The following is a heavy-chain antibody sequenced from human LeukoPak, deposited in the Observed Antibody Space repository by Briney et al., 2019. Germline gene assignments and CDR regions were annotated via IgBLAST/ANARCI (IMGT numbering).Heavy chain of an antibody. CDR2: IYYSGST. V-gene: IGHV4-31*03. J-gene: IGHJ3*02. D-gene: IGHD5-18*01. CDR3: ARERTPSRIQIWFGVGAFDI. Sequence: SETLSLTCTVSGGSISSGGYYGSWIRQHPGKGLGWIGYIYYSGSTCYNPSLKSRVTISVDTSKTQFSLKLSSVTAADTAVYYCARERTPSRIQIWFGVGAFDICGQGKMVTVSS. CDR1: GGSISSGGYY.